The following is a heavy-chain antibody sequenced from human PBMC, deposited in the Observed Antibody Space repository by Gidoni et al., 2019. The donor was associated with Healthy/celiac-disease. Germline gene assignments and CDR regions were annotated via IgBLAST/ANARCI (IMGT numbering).Heavy chain of an antibody. CDR1: GFTFSSYA. V-gene: IGHV3-23*01. J-gene: IGHJ4*02. CDR3: AKVNYLAAAGTVDY. Sequence: EVQLLESGGGLVQPGGSLRLSCAASGFTFSSYAMSWVRQAPGKGLEWVSSISGSGVSTYYADSVKGRFTISRDNSKNTLYLQMNSLRAEDTAVYYCAKVNYLAAAGTVDYWGQGTLVTVSS. CDR2: ISGSGVST. D-gene: IGHD6-13*01.